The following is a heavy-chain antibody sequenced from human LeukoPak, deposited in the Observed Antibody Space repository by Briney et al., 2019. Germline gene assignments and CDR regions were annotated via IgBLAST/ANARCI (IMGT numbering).Heavy chain of an antibody. CDR2: ISGSGGAT. D-gene: IGHD1-26*01. Sequence: GGSLRLSCAASGFNFNSYALSWVRHAPGKRLECVSGISGSGGATKYADSVEGRFTISRDNAKNTLFLQMSSLRAEDTAIYYCAKGIESSGTYYTSFDYWGQGTLVTVSS. V-gene: IGHV3-23*01. CDR3: AKGIESSGTYYTSFDY. CDR1: GFNFNSYA. J-gene: IGHJ4*02.